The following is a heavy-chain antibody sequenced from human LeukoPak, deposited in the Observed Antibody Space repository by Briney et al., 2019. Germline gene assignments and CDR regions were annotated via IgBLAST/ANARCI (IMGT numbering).Heavy chain of an antibody. V-gene: IGHV4-39*01. CDR2: IYYSGST. Sequence: SETLSLTCTVSGGSISSSSYYWGWIRQPPGKGLEWIGSIYYSGSTYYNPSLKSRVTISVDTFKNQFSLKLSSVTAADTAVYYCARWGTVTTDWFDPWGQGTLVTVSS. CDR1: GGSISSSSYY. CDR3: ARWGTVTTDWFDP. J-gene: IGHJ5*02. D-gene: IGHD4-17*01.